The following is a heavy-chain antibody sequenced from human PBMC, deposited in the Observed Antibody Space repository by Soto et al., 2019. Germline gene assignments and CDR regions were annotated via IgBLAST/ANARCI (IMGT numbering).Heavy chain of an antibody. V-gene: IGHV4-4*07. CDR3: AGDEGYYYSGVDV. CDR1: GGSISSYY. J-gene: IGHJ6*02. Sequence: SETLSLTCAVSGGSISSYYWSWIRQTAGKGLEWIGRIYPSGNTNCNPSLKSRVTMSIDTSKNQLSLKLRSVTAADTAVYFCAGDEGYYYSGVDVWGQGTAVTVSS. CDR2: IYPSGNT.